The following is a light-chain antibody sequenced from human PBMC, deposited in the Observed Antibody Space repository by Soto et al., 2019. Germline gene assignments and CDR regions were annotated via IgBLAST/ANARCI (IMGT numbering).Light chain of an antibody. CDR1: SWHSSYI. CDR2: LEGSGSY. J-gene: IGLJ3*02. Sequence: QLVLTQSSSASASLGSSVQLTCTLSSWHSSYIIAWHQQQPGKAPRYLMKLEGSGSYNKGSGVPDRFSGSSSGADRYLTITNLQFEDEADYYCETWDSNTHTVFGGGTTLTVL. CDR3: ETWDSNTHTV. V-gene: IGLV4-60*02.